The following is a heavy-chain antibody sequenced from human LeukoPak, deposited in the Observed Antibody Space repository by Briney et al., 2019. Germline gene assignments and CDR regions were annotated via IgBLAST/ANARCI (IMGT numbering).Heavy chain of an antibody. J-gene: IGHJ4*02. CDR3: AKGATSTTWGHFDY. V-gene: IGHV3-30*18. CDR2: ISYHGSDQ. D-gene: IGHD2/OR15-2a*01. CDR1: GFTFSNYG. Sequence: TGGSLRLSCTASGFTFSNYGMHWVRQAPGKGLEWVAVISYHGSDQFYADSVKGRFTIARDNSKNTLYLQMSSLRTEDTALYFCAKGATSTTWGHFDYWGQGTLVTVSS.